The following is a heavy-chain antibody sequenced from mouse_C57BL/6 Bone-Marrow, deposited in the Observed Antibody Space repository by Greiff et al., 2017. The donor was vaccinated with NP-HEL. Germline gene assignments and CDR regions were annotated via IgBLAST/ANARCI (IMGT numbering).Heavy chain of an antibody. D-gene: IGHD2-4*01. CDR3: TRGEDDYDVGYFDY. CDR1: GFTFSSYA. Sequence: EVKLVESGEGLVKPGGSLKLSCAASGFTFSSYAMSWVRQTPEKRLEWVAYISRGGDYIYYGDTVKGRFTISRDNARNTRYLQMSSLKSEDTAMYYCTRGEDDYDVGYFDYWGQGTTLTVSS. J-gene: IGHJ2*01. V-gene: IGHV5-9-1*02. CDR2: ISRGGDYI.